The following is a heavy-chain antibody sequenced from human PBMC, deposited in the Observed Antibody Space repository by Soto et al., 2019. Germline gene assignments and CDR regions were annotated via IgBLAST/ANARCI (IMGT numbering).Heavy chain of an antibody. J-gene: IGHJ4*02. V-gene: IGHV1-69*02. CDR2: IIPILGIA. CDR1: GGTFSSYT. D-gene: IGHD3-10*01. Sequence: QVQLVQSGAEVKKPGSSVKVSCKASGGTFSSYTISWVRQAPGQGLEWMGRIIPILGIANYAQKFQGRVTIXXDXSXXTAYMELSSLRSEDTAVYYCARFKYYYGSGSYYNRWGQGTLVTVSS. CDR3: ARFKYYYGSGSYYNR.